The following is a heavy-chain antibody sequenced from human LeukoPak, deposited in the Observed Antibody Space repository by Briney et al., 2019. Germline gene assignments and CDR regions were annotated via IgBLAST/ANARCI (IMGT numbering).Heavy chain of an antibody. D-gene: IGHD6-6*01. J-gene: IGHJ6*03. CDR1: GGSFSGYY. CDR2: INHSGST. CDR3: AGGLHIAARPGNYYYYYMDV. Sequence: PSETLSLTCAVYGGSFSGYYWSWIRQPPGKGLEWIGEINHSGSTNYNPSLKSRVTISVDTSKNQFSLKLSSVTAADTAVYYCAGGLHIAARPGNYYYYYMDVWGKGTTVTVSS. V-gene: IGHV4-34*01.